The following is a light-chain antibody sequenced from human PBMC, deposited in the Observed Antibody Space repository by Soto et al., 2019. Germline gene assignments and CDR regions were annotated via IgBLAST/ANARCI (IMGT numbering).Light chain of an antibody. Sequence: EIGMTQSPASLSVSPGGRATLSCRASQSVTNNLAWYQQKPGQAPRLLIYGASARATGIPARFSGSGSETEFTLTISSLQSEDSAVYYCQHYNNWPPWAFGQGTKVEIK. V-gene: IGKV3-15*01. CDR2: GAS. J-gene: IGKJ1*01. CDR1: QSVTNN. CDR3: QHYNNWPPWA.